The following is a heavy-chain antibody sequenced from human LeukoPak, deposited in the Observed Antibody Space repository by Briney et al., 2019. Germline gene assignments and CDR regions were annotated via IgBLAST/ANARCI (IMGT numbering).Heavy chain of an antibody. J-gene: IGHJ4*02. Sequence: GGSLRLSCAASGFTFSTYWMSWVRQAPGKGLEWVANIKQDGSEKYYLDSVKGRLTISRDNAKNSLYLQMNSLSAEDTAVYYCAKIAGTYSPDYWGQGTLVTVSS. V-gene: IGHV3-7*02. CDR1: GFTFSTYW. CDR3: AKIAGTYSPDY. D-gene: IGHD1-26*01. CDR2: IKQDGSEK.